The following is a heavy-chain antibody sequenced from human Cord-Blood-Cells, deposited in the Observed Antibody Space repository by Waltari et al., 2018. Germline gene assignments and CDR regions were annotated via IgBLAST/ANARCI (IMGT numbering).Heavy chain of an antibody. V-gene: IGHV3-30*18. J-gene: IGHJ4*02. CDR2: ISDDGSNN. D-gene: IGHD3-10*01. CDR3: AKDYYGSGSYLLDY. CDR1: GFTFSSSG. Sequence: QVQLLESGGGVVQPGRSLRLSCAASGFTFSSSGMHWVRQAPGKGLEWVAVISDDGSNNNYPDSVKGRFTISRDNSKNTLYLQMNSLRAEDTAVYYCAKDYYGSGSYLLDYWGQGTLVTVSS.